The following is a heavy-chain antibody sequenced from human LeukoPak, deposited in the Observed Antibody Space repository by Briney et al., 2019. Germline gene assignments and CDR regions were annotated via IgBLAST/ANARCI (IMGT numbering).Heavy chain of an antibody. V-gene: IGHV4-4*07. J-gene: IGHJ3*02. Sequence: KPSETLSLTCTVSGGSISSYYWSWIRQPAGKGLEWIGRIYTSGSTNYNPSLKSRVTMSVDTSKNQFSLKLSSVTAADTAVYYCARDHYDILTGYQNAFDIWGQGTMVTVSS. D-gene: IGHD3-9*01. CDR2: IYTSGST. CDR3: ARDHYDILTGYQNAFDI. CDR1: GGSISSYY.